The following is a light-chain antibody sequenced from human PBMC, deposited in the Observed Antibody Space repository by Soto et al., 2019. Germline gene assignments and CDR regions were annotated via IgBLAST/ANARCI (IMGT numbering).Light chain of an antibody. V-gene: IGKV1-39*01. CDR2: AAS. CDR1: ESMRRY. Sequence: DIQMTQSPSSLSASVGDRVTMTCRASESMRRYLNWYRQKPGKAPELLIFAASSLESGVPSRFSGSGSGTDFTLTISSLQPEDVATYYCQQSYSNPLSFGGGTKVEIK. J-gene: IGKJ4*01. CDR3: QQSYSNPLS.